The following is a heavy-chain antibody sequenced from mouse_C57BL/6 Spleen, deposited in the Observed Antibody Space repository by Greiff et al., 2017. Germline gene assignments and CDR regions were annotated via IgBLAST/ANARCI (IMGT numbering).Heavy chain of an antibody. CDR2: ISSGGSYT. CDR3: ARRRDQYYFDY. J-gene: IGHJ2*01. D-gene: IGHD6-2*01. CDR1: GFTFSSYG. V-gene: IGHV5-6*02. Sequence: DVMLVESGGDLVKPGGSLKLSCAASGFTFSSYGMSWVRQTPDKRLEWVATISSGGSYTYYPDSVKGRFTISRDNAKNTLYLQMSSLKSEDTAMYYCARRRDQYYFDYWGQGTTLTVSS.